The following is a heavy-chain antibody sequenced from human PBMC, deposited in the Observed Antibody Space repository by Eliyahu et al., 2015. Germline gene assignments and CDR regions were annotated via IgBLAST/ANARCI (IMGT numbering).Heavy chain of an antibody. D-gene: IGHD3-22*01. Sequence: QVQLVQSGAEVKKPGASXKVSCXAXGXTFTXYAMHWXRQAPGXRLEWMGWINAGNGNTKYSQKFQGRVTITRDTSASTAYMELSSLRSEDTAVYYCARSGQVVWNWFDPWGQGTLVTVSS. CDR3: ARSGQVVWNWFDP. CDR2: INAGNGNT. CDR1: GXTFTXYA. J-gene: IGHJ5*02. V-gene: IGHV1-3*01.